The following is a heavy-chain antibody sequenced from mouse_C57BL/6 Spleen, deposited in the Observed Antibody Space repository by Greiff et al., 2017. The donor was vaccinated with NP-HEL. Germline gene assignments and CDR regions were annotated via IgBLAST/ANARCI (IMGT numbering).Heavy chain of an antibody. CDR1: GFTFSDYG. Sequence: EVKLVESGGGLVKPGGSLKLSCAASGFTFSDYGMHWVRQAPEKGLEWVAYISSGSSTIYYADTVKGRFTISRDNAKNTLFLQMTSLRSEDTAMYYCARKHYYVSSYEGYFDVWGTGTTVTVSS. CDR3: ARKHYYVSSYEGYFDV. V-gene: IGHV5-17*01. CDR2: ISSGSSTI. D-gene: IGHD1-1*01. J-gene: IGHJ1*03.